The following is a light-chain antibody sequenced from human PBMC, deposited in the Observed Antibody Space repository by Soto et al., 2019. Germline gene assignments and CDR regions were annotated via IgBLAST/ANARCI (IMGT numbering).Light chain of an antibody. CDR1: KLEDKY. V-gene: IGLV3-1*01. J-gene: IGLJ1*01. CDR3: QAWDSSLGF. CDR2: QDN. Sequence: SYELTQSPSVSVSPGQTASITCSADKLEDKYVSWYQQKPGQSPVLVIYQDNKRPSGIPERFSGSNSGNTATLTISGTQAMDEADYYCQAWDSSLGFFGTGTKLTVL.